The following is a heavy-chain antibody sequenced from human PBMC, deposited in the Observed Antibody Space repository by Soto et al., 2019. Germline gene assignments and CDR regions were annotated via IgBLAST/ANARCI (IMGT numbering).Heavy chain of an antibody. CDR1: GFTFSRYS. CDR2: ITSDSSTI. Sequence: GGSLRLSCAASGFTFSRYSMNWVRQAPGKGLEWISYITSDSSTIYYADSVRSRTTINPDTPKNQFSLQLNSVTPEDTAVYYCAREVDDGPNWFDPWGQGTLVTVSS. D-gene: IGHD1-1*01. CDR3: AREVDDGPNWFDP. J-gene: IGHJ5*02. V-gene: IGHV3-48*01.